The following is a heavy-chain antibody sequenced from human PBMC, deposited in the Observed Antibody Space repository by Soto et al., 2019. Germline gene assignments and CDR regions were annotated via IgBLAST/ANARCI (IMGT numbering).Heavy chain of an antibody. D-gene: IGHD3-3*01. V-gene: IGHV1-69*01. CDR2: IIPIFGTA. J-gene: IGHJ6*02. Sequence: QVQLVQSGAEVKKPGSSVKVSCKASGGTFSSYAISWVRQAPGQGLEWMGGIIPIFGTANYAQKFQGRVTITADESTSTAYMELSSLRSEDTAVYYCASFSSITIFGVEPWRHYGMDVWGQGTTVTVSS. CDR1: GGTFSSYA. CDR3: ASFSSITIFGVEPWRHYGMDV.